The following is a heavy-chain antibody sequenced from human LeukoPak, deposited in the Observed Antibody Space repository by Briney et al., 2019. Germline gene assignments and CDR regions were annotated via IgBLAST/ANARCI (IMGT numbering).Heavy chain of an antibody. V-gene: IGHV3-13*01. CDR1: GFTFSSYD. Sequence: PGGSLRLSCAASGFTFSSYDMHWVRQATGKGLEWVSAIGTAGDTYYPGSVKGRFTISRENAKNSLYLQMNSLRAEDTAVYYCARVAINDYGDYFDYWGQGTLVTVSS. CDR3: ARVAINDYGDYFDY. D-gene: IGHD4-17*01. CDR2: IGTAGDT. J-gene: IGHJ4*02.